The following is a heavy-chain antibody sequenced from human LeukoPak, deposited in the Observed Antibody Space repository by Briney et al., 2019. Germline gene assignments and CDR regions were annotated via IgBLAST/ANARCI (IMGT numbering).Heavy chain of an antibody. J-gene: IGHJ6*04. Sequence: GGSLRLSCAASGFTFRSYNMNWVRQAPGKGLEWVSYITGGSTTIYYADSVKGRFTISRDNAKNSLYLQMNSLRAEDTAVYYCAELGITMIGGVWGKGTTVTISS. CDR1: GFTFRSYN. CDR2: ITGGSTTI. D-gene: IGHD3-10*02. V-gene: IGHV3-48*04. CDR3: AELGITMIGGV.